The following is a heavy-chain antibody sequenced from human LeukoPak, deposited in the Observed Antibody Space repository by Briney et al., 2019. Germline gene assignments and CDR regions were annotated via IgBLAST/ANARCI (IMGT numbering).Heavy chain of an antibody. J-gene: IGHJ3*02. CDR1: GYTFTSYG. CDR3: TRRVYSGDAFDI. CDR2: ISAYNGNT. D-gene: IGHD5-12*01. V-gene: IGHV1-18*01. Sequence: ASVKVSCKASGYTFTSYGISWVRQAPGQGLEWMGWISAYNGNTNYAQKLQGRVTMTTDTSTSTAYMELSSLRSEDTAVYYCTRRVYSGDAFDIWGQGTMVTVSS.